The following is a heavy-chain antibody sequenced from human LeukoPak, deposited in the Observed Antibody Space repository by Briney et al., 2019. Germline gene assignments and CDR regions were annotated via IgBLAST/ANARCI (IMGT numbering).Heavy chain of an antibody. Sequence: TSETLSLTCAVYGGSFSGYYWSWIRQPPGKGQEWIGEINHSGSTNYNPSLKSRVTISVDTSKNQFSLKLSSVTAADTAVYYCARGEAAADFENWGQGTLVTVSS. CDR3: ARGEAAADFEN. V-gene: IGHV4-34*01. CDR1: GGSFSGYY. CDR2: INHSGST. J-gene: IGHJ4*02. D-gene: IGHD6-13*01.